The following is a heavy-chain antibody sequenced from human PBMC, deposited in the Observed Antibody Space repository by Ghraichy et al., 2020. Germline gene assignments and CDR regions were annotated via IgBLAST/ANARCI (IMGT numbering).Heavy chain of an antibody. CDR2: ISSSSSTI. CDR1: GFTFSSYS. J-gene: IGHJ3*02. CDR3: ARNFGVVIEDAFDI. D-gene: IGHD3-3*01. Sequence: ESLNISCAASGFTFSSYSMNWVRQAPGKGLEWVSYISSSSSTIYYPDSVKGRFTISRDNAKNSLYLQMNSLRAEDTAVYYCARNFGVVIEDAFDIWGQGTMVTVSS. V-gene: IGHV3-48*01.